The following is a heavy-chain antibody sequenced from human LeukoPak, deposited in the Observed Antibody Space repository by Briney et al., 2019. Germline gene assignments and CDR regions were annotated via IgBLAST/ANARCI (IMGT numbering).Heavy chain of an antibody. CDR2: IKQDGSEK. CDR3: ARAGGGGSSPTRIYYYYYYYMDV. D-gene: IGHD6-6*01. V-gene: IGHV3-7*01. J-gene: IGHJ6*03. Sequence: GGSLRLSCAASGFTFSSYWMSWVRQAPGKGLEWVANIKQDGSEKYYVDSVKGRFTISRDNAKNSLYLQMNSLRAEDTAVYYCARAGGGGSSPTRIYYYYYYYMDVWGKGTTVTVSS. CDR1: GFTFSSYW.